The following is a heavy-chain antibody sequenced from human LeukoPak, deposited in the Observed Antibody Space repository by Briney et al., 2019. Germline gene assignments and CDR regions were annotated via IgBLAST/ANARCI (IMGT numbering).Heavy chain of an antibody. CDR2: INHSGST. V-gene: IGHV4-34*01. J-gene: IGHJ4*02. CDR3: ARGPRRFDY. Sequence: SETLSLTCAVYGGSFSGYYWSWIRQPPGKGLEWIGEINHSGSTNYNPSLKSRVTISVDTSKNQFSLKLSSVTAADTAVYYCARGPRRFDYWGQGTLVTVSS. CDR1: GGSFSGYY.